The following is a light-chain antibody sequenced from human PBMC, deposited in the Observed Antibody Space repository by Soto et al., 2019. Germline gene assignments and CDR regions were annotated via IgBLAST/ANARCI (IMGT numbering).Light chain of an antibody. CDR3: QQYTSYSWT. CDR1: QSINSW. Sequence: DIQMTQSPSTLSASVGDRVTITCRASQSINSWLAWYQQKPGKAPQTLIYDASTLKSGVPSRFSASGSGTEFTPIISSLQPDDFATYYCQQYTSYSWTFGQGTKVDIK. J-gene: IGKJ1*01. V-gene: IGKV1-5*01. CDR2: DAS.